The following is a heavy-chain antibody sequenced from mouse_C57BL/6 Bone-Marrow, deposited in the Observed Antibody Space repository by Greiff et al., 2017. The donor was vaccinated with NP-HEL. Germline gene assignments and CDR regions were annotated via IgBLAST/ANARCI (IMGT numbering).Heavy chain of an antibody. CDR3: ARGYYGSTAMDY. CDR2: IDPSDSYT. Sequence: QVQLQQPGAELVKPGASVKLSCKASGYTFTSYWMQWVKQRPGQGLEWIGEIDPSDSYTNYNQKFKGKATVTVDTSSSTAYMQLSSLTSEDSAVYYCARGYYGSTAMDYWGQGTSVTVSS. V-gene: IGHV1-50*01. J-gene: IGHJ4*01. CDR1: GYTFTSYW. D-gene: IGHD1-1*01.